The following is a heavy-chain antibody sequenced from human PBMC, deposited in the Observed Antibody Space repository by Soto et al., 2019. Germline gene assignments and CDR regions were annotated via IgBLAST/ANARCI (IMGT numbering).Heavy chain of an antibody. J-gene: IGHJ4*02. Sequence: SETLSLTCAVYGGSFSGYYWSWIRQPPGKGLEWIGEINHSGSTNYNPSLKSRVTISVDTSKNQFSLKLSSVTAADTAVYYCARRGKTDCSGGSCYLDYWGQGTLVTVSS. V-gene: IGHV4-34*01. CDR2: INHSGST. CDR3: ARRGKTDCSGGSCYLDY. D-gene: IGHD2-15*01. CDR1: GGSFSGYY.